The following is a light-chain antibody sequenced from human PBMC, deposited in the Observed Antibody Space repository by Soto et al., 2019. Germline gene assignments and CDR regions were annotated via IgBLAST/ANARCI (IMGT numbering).Light chain of an antibody. CDR1: QSVSSY. CDR2: DAS. Sequence: EIVLTQSPATLSLSPGERATLSCRASQSVSSYLAWYQQKPGHAPRLLIYDASNRATGIPARFSGSGSGTDFTLTISSIEPEDFAVYYCQQRSNWPGFTFGPGTKVDIK. J-gene: IGKJ3*01. CDR3: QQRSNWPGFT. V-gene: IGKV3-11*01.